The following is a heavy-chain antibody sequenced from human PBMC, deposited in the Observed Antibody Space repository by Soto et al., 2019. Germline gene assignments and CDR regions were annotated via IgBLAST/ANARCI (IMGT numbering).Heavy chain of an antibody. D-gene: IGHD2-2*01. CDR2: IYYSGST. CDR3: ARGPYCSSTSCYSFFDY. Sequence: SETLSLTCSVSGGSISDNNYYWGWIRQPPGKGLEWIGTIYYSGSTNYNPSLKSRVTISVDTSKNQFSLKLSSVTAADTAVYYCARGPYCSSTSCYSFFDYWGQGTLVTVSS. CDR1: GGSISDNNYY. J-gene: IGHJ4*02. V-gene: IGHV4-39*07.